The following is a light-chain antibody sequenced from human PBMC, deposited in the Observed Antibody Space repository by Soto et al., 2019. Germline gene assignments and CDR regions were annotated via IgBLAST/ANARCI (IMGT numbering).Light chain of an antibody. Sequence: EIVMTQSPATLSVSPGERATLSCWASQSVSSNLAWYQQKPGQAPRLLIYDTSTRATGIPARFSGSGSGTEFTLTISSLQSADSAVYYCQQYSNWPPFTFGQGTRLEIK. CDR2: DTS. J-gene: IGKJ5*01. V-gene: IGKV3-15*01. CDR1: QSVSSN. CDR3: QQYSNWPPFT.